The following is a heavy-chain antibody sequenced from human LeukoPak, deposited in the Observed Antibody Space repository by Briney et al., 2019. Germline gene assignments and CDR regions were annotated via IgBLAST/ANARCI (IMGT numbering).Heavy chain of an antibody. Sequence: PGRSLRLSCAASGFTFSSYGMRWVRQAPGKGLEWVAVIWYDGTNKYYADSVKGRFTISRDNSKNTLYLQMNSLRAEDTALYYCARHLAAAGTAFDIWGQGTMVTVSS. J-gene: IGHJ3*02. D-gene: IGHD6-13*01. CDR1: GFTFSSYG. V-gene: IGHV3-33*01. CDR2: IWYDGTNK. CDR3: ARHLAAAGTAFDI.